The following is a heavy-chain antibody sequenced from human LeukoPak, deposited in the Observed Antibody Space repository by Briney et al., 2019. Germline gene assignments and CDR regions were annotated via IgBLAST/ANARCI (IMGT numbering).Heavy chain of an antibody. J-gene: IGHJ4*02. V-gene: IGHV4-59*01. CDR3: AAEGSSGFDY. Sequence: SETLSLTCTVSGASINNYYWSWIRQPPGKGLEWIGYIYYSGSTNYNPSLKSRVTISADTSKNQFSLRLSSVTAADTAVYYCAAEGSSGFDYWGQGTLVTVSS. CDR2: IYYSGST. CDR1: GASINNYY. D-gene: IGHD6-19*01.